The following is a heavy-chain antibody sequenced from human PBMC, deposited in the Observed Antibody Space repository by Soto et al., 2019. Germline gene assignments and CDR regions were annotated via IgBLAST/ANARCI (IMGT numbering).Heavy chain of an antibody. CDR3: ARHGNLPYYYGSGTQPSNWFDP. CDR2: IYPGDSDT. J-gene: IGHJ5*02. D-gene: IGHD3-10*01. Sequence: GESLKISCTGSGYSFSTYWIAWVRQMPGKGLEWMGIIYPGDSDTRYSPSFQGQVTISADTSTKTAYLQWSSLKASDTAMYYCARHGNLPYYYGSGTQPSNWFDPWGQGTLVTVSS. CDR1: GYSFSTYW. V-gene: IGHV5-51*01.